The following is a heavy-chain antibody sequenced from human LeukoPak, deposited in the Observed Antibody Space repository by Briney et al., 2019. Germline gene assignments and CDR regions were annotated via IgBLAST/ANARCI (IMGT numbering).Heavy chain of an antibody. CDR1: GFTFSRYW. CDR3: ARDRGSNDPIDS. CDR2: IDDDGSDT. V-gene: IGHV3-74*01. D-gene: IGHD2-15*01. J-gene: IGHJ5*02. Sequence: GGSLRLSCAASGFTFSRYWMHWVRQAPGKGLVWVSRIDDDGSDTDYADSVKGRFTISRDNSKNTVYLQMDSLRVEDTAVYYCARDRGSNDPIDSWGQGTLVTVSS.